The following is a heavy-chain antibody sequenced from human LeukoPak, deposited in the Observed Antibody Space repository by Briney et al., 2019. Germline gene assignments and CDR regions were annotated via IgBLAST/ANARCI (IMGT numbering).Heavy chain of an antibody. CDR1: GFTFSSYA. CDR2: ISTSGGST. J-gene: IGHJ4*02. CDR3: AKDGSRRQFDY. Sequence: PGGSLRLSCAASGFTFSSYAMSWVRQAPGKGLEWVSGISTSGGSTYYADSVRGRLTIFRDNSKDTLNLQMNSLRGEDTALYYCAKDGSRRQFDYWGQGTLVTVSS. D-gene: IGHD5-12*01. V-gene: IGHV3-23*01.